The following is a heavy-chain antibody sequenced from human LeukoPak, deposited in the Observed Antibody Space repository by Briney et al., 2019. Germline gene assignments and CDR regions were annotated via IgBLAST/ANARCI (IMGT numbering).Heavy chain of an antibody. CDR3: VRHGGGGESYPRVFDT. CDR2: FYDSGST. D-gene: IGHD1-26*01. Sequence: SETLSLTCTVSGDSISPYFWSWIRQPPGKGLEWIGCFYDSGSTNSSPSLKGRVSISVDTSKNQFSLNLISVTAADTALYYCVRHGGGGESYPRVFDTWGRGTLVTVSS. J-gene: IGHJ4*02. V-gene: IGHV4-59*08. CDR1: GDSISPYF.